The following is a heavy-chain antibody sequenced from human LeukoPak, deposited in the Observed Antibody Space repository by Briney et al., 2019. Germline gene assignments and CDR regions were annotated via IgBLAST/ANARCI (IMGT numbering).Heavy chain of an antibody. CDR2: ISGSGGDT. D-gene: IGHD4-17*01. CDR3: AKDRGNTTVTTVDY. Sequence: PGGSLRFSCAASGFTFSSYAMSWVRQAPGKGLEWVSVISGSGGDTYYADSVKGRFTISRDNSKNTLYLQMNSLRAEDTAVYYCAKDRGNTTVTTVDYWGQGTLVTVSS. CDR1: GFTFSSYA. J-gene: IGHJ4*02. V-gene: IGHV3-23*01.